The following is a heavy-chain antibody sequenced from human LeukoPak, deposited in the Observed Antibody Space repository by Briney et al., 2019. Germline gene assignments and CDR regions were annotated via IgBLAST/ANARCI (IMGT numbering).Heavy chain of an antibody. Sequence: GGSLRLSCAASGFTFDDYGMSWVRQAPGKGLEWVSAINWNGGSTGYADSVKGRFTISRDNAKNSPYLQMNSLRAEDTALYYCTRDGLRSSGTWGQGTLVTVSS. CDR1: GFTFDDYG. D-gene: IGHD6-25*01. J-gene: IGHJ5*02. CDR2: INWNGGST. V-gene: IGHV3-20*04. CDR3: TRDGLRSSGT.